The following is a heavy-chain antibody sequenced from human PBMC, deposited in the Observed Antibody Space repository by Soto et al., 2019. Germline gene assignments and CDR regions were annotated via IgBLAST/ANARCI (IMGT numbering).Heavy chain of an antibody. CDR3: ARSPDSSGYSPSWYYYGLDV. CDR2: IYYSGST. D-gene: IGHD3-22*01. Sequence: PSETLSLTCTVSDGAISSYYWSWIRQPPGKGLEWIGYIYYSGSTNYNPSPTSRVTISVDKSKNQFSLKLSSVTAADTAVYYCARSPDSSGYSPSWYYYGLDVWGEGTNVTVTS. CDR1: DGAISSYY. V-gene: IGHV4-59*12. J-gene: IGHJ6*04.